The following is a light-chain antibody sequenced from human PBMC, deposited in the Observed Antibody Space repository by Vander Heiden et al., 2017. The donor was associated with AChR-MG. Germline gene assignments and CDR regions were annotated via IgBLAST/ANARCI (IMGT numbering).Light chain of an antibody. J-gene: IGKJ5*01. CDR2: GAS. Sequence: EIVMTQSPATLSVSPGDRATLSCRASQSVRSNLAWYQQKPGQAPRLLIYGASTRATGIPARFSGSGYGTEFTLTISSLQSEDFAVYYCQQDNNWPPITFGQGTRLEIK. V-gene: IGKV3D-15*01. CDR3: QQDNNWPPIT. CDR1: QSVRSN.